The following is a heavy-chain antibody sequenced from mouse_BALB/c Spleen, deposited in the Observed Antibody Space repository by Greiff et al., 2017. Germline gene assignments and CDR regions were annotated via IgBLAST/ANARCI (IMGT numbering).Heavy chain of an antibody. J-gene: IGHJ2*01. Sequence: EVKLVESGGGLVKPGGSLKLSCAASGFTFSSYAMSWVRQTPEKRLEWVASISSGGSTYYPDSVKGRFTISRDNARNILYLQMSSLRSEDTAMYYCARGPYYYGSSLGYWGQGTTLTVSS. CDR3: ARGPYYYGSSLGY. V-gene: IGHV5-6-5*01. D-gene: IGHD1-1*01. CDR2: ISSGGST. CDR1: GFTFSSYA.